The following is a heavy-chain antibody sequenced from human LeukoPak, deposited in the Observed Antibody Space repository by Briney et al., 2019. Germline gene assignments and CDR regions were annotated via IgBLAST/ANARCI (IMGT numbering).Heavy chain of an antibody. Sequence: PGGSLRLSCAASGFTFSSYAMSWVRQAPGKGLEWVPAISGSGGSTYYADSVKGRFTISRDNSKNTLYLQMNSLRAEDTAVYYCAQQPRFWLSFDYWGQGTLVTVSS. J-gene: IGHJ4*02. CDR3: AQQPRFWLSFDY. V-gene: IGHV3-23*01. D-gene: IGHD3-3*01. CDR1: GFTFSSYA. CDR2: ISGSGGST.